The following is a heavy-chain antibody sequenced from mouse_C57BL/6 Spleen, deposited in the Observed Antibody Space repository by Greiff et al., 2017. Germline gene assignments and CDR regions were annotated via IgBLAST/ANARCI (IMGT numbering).Heavy chain of an antibody. Sequence: EVMLVESGGGLVKPGGSLKLSCAASGFTFSDYGMHWVRQAPEKGLEWVAYISSGSRPIYYADTVKGRFTISRDNAKNTLFLQMTSLRSEDTARYYCARVDYYLDYWGQGTSVTVSS. CDR3: ARVDYYLDY. D-gene: IGHD1-1*01. V-gene: IGHV5-17*01. CDR1: GFTFSDYG. J-gene: IGHJ4*01. CDR2: ISSGSRPI.